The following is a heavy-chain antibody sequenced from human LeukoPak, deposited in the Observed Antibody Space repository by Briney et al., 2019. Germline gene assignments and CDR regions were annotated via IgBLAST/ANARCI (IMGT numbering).Heavy chain of an antibody. Sequence: ASVKVSCKASGYTFTSYGISWVRQAPGQGLEWMGWISAYNGNTNYAPKLQSRVTMTTDTSTSTAYMELRSLRSDDTAVYYCARDKYSSSWYPYFDYWGQGTLVTVSS. CDR2: ISAYNGNT. CDR1: GYTFTSYG. D-gene: IGHD6-13*01. J-gene: IGHJ4*02. V-gene: IGHV1-18*01. CDR3: ARDKYSSSWYPYFDY.